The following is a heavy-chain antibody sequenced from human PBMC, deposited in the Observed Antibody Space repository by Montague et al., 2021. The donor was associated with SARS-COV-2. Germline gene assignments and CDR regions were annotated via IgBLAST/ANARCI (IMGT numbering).Heavy chain of an antibody. D-gene: IGHD2-2*01. CDR1: GGSTSSYY. V-gene: IGHV4-59*01. CDR3: ARAIVVVSAASRYFDL. CDR2: IYYSGST. J-gene: IGHJ2*01. Sequence: SETLSLTCTVSGGSTSSYYWSWIRQPLGKGLEWIGCIYYSGSTNYNPSLKSRVTISVDTSKTQFSLKLSSVTAADTAVYYCARAIVVVSAASRYFDLWGRGTLVTVSS.